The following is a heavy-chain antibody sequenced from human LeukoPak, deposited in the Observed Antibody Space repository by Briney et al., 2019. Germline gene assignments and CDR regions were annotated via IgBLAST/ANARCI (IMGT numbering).Heavy chain of an antibody. CDR1: GFTFSDYS. V-gene: IGHV3-21*01. CDR3: AREDPYGSDYYGMDV. J-gene: IGHJ6*02. D-gene: IGHD3-10*01. CDR2: ISSSSSYI. Sequence: GGSLRLSCAASGFTFSDYSMNWVRQAPGKGLEWLSSISSSSSYIYYADSVKGRFTISRDNAKNSLYLQMNSLRAEDTAVYYCAREDPYGSDYYGMDVWGQGTTVTVSS.